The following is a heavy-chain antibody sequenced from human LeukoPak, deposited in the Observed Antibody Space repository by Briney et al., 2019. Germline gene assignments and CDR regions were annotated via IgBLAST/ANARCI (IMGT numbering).Heavy chain of an antibody. Sequence: GGSLRLSCAASGFTFSSYGMHWVRQAPGKGLEWVAFIRYDGSNKYYADSVKGRFTISRDNSKNTLYLQMNSLRAEDTAVYYCAKDIEIVGATTAPDYWGQGTLVTVSS. J-gene: IGHJ4*02. CDR1: GFTFSSYG. V-gene: IGHV3-30*02. CDR2: IRYDGSNK. CDR3: AKDIEIVGATTAPDY. D-gene: IGHD1-26*01.